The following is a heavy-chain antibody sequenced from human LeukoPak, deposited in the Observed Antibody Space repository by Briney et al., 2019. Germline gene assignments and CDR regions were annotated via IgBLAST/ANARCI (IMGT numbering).Heavy chain of an antibody. CDR2: IIAIFGTA. CDR1: GGTFSSYA. V-gene: IGHV1-69*13. J-gene: IGHJ6*03. D-gene: IGHD3-3*01. CDR3: ARVGVHPRYYYYYMDV. Sequence: ASVKVSCKASGGTFSSYAISWARQAPGQGLGWMGGIIAIFGTANYAQKYQARVTITAAESTSTAYMELSSLRSEDTAVYYCARVGVHPRYYYYYMDVWGKGTTVTVSS.